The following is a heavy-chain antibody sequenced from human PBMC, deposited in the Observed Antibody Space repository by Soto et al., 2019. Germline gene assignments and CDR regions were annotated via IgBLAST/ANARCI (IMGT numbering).Heavy chain of an antibody. V-gene: IGHV3-64*01. J-gene: IGHJ4*02. D-gene: IGHD1-7*01. CDR1: GFTFSRYD. Sequence: EVQLAESGGGMVQPGGSLRLSCVASGFTFSRYDMHWVRQAPGKGLEYVSSISSNGGTTYYGNSVKGRFTISRDNSKNTLDRQMGSLRAEDMAVYYCVRRVSGNYDYWGQGTLVTVSS. CDR2: ISSNGGTT. CDR3: VRRVSGNYDY.